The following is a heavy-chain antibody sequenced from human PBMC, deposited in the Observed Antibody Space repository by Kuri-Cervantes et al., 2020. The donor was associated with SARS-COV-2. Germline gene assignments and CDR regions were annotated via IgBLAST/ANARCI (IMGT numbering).Heavy chain of an antibody. CDR1: GGSISSSSYY. J-gene: IGHJ4*02. Sequence: GSLRLSCTVSGGSISSSSYYWGWIRQPPGKGLEWIGSSYYSGSTYYNPSLKSRVTITVDTSKNQFSLKLSSVPAADTAVYYCVGTSSVVVIATGPYYFDYWGQGTLVTVSS. CDR2: SYYSGST. V-gene: IGHV4-39*01. D-gene: IGHD2-21*01. CDR3: VGTSSVVVIATGPYYFDY.